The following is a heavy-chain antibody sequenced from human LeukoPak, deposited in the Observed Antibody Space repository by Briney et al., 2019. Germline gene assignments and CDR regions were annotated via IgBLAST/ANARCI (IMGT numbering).Heavy chain of an antibody. J-gene: IGHJ4*02. D-gene: IGHD5-18*01. CDR2: INAGNGNT. CDR1: GYTFTSYA. CDR3: ARDGTVDTAMDDGNYFDY. V-gene: IGHV1-3*03. Sequence: ASVKVSCKASGYTFTSYAMHWVRQAPGQRLEWMGWINAGNGNTKYSQEFQGRVTITRDTSASTAYMELSSLRSEDMAVYYCARDGTVDTAMDDGNYFDYWGQGTLVTVSS.